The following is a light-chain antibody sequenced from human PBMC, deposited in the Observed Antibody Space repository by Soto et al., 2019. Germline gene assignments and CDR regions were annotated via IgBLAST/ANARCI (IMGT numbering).Light chain of an antibody. CDR1: SSNIGSNI. CDR2: THN. V-gene: IGLV1-44*01. Sequence: QSVLTQPPSASGTPGQRVTISCSGSSSNIGSNIVNWYQQLPGTAPKLLIYTHNQRPSGVPDRFSGSTSGTSASLAISGRQSEDEADYFCAAWDDSLSGLVFGGGTQLTVL. CDR3: AAWDDSLSGLV. J-gene: IGLJ2*01.